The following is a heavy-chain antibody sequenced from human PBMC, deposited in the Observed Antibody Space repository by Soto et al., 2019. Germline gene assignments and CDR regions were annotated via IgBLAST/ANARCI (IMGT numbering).Heavy chain of an antibody. V-gene: IGHV3-33*01. Sequence: GRSLRLSCAASGFTFNNYGMHWVRQAPGKGLEWVALIWYDGSNKYYTDSVKGRFTISRDNSKKTLHLQMNSLRAADTAVYYCARLRQYYDSSGYYNYFDYWGQGTLVTVSS. J-gene: IGHJ4*02. D-gene: IGHD3-22*01. CDR3: ARLRQYYDSSGYYNYFDY. CDR1: GFTFNNYG. CDR2: IWYDGSNK.